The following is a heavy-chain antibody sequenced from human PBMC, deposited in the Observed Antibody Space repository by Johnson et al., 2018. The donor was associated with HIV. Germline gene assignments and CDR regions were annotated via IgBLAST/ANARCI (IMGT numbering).Heavy chain of an antibody. CDR1: GFTFSSYW. J-gene: IGHJ3*02. Sequence: VQLVESGGGVVQAGRSLRLSCAASGFTFSSYWMHWVRQAPGKGLVWVSRINSDGSSTSYADSVKGRFTISRDNSKNTVYLQMNSLRAEDTAVYYCARDYYDSSGYHHAFDIWGQGTMVTVSS. CDR2: INSDGSST. V-gene: IGHV3-74*01. CDR3: ARDYYDSSGYHHAFDI. D-gene: IGHD3-22*01.